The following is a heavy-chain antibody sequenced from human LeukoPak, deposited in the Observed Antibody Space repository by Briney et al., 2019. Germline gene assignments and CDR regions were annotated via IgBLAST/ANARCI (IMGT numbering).Heavy chain of an antibody. J-gene: IGHJ6*02. CDR3: ARDSSWGSGSYYNINGMDV. CDR1: GGSISSGDYY. V-gene: IGHV4-30-4*01. Sequence: SQTLSLTCTVSGGSISSGDYYWRWIRQPPGKGLEWIGYIYYSGSTYYNPSLKSRVTISVDTSKNQFSLKLSSVTAADTAVYYCARDSSWGSGSYYNINGMDVWGQGTTVTVSS. D-gene: IGHD3-10*01. CDR2: IYYSGST.